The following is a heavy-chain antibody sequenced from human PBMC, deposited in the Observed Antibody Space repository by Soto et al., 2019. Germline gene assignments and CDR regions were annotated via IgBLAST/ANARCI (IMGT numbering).Heavy chain of an antibody. V-gene: IGHV1-18*01. Sequence: QVQLVQSGAEVKKPGASVKVSCKASGYTFTSYGISWVRQAPGQGLEWMGWISAYNGNTNYAQKLQGRVTMTTDTSTGTAYMELRSLRSDDTAVYYCAGRYDYVWGSYRPGGVYYGMDVWGQGTTVTVSS. CDR3: AGRYDYVWGSYRPGGVYYGMDV. CDR2: ISAYNGNT. D-gene: IGHD3-16*02. CDR1: GYTFTSYG. J-gene: IGHJ6*02.